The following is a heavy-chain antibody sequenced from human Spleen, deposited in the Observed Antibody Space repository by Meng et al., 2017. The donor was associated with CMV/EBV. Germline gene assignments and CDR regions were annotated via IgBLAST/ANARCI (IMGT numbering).Heavy chain of an antibody. CDR3: TTEPAFYYDFWRGSFDY. CDR2: IKSTRDGATT. D-gene: IGHD3-3*01. Sequence: AWMRGVRQDPGKGLVWVGRIKSTRDGATTDHGSPGKGRFTISIYEAKNTVVLQMNSLQTEDTGGYYCTTEPAFYYDFWRGSFDYWGQGTLVTVSS. J-gene: IGHJ4*02. V-gene: IGHV3-15*01. CDR1: AW.